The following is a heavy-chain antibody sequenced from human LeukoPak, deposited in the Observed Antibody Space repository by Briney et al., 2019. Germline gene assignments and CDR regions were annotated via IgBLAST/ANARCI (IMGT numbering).Heavy chain of an antibody. CDR2: IIPILGIA. D-gene: IGHD2-2*01. Sequence: SVKVSCKASGGTFSSYTISWVRQAPGQGLEWMERIIPILGIANYAQKFQGRVTITADKSTSTAYMELSSLRSEDTAVYYCARLGLPVPPNGFDIWGQGTMVTVSS. CDR3: ARLGLPVPPNGFDI. V-gene: IGHV1-69*02. J-gene: IGHJ3*02. CDR1: GGTFSSYT.